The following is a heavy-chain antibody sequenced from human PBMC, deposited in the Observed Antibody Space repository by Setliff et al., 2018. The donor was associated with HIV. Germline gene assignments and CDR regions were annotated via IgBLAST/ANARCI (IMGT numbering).Heavy chain of an antibody. Sequence: GASVKVSCKASGYTFTNYDINWVRQAPGQGLEWMGWMNPNSGNTGYAQKFQGRVTMTRNTSIRTAYMELSSLRSEDTAVYYCARGPLSYYYDSSGLDYWGQGTLVTVSS. J-gene: IGHJ4*02. D-gene: IGHD3-22*01. CDR2: MNPNSGNT. V-gene: IGHV1-8*02. CDR1: GYTFTNYD. CDR3: ARGPLSYYYDSSGLDY.